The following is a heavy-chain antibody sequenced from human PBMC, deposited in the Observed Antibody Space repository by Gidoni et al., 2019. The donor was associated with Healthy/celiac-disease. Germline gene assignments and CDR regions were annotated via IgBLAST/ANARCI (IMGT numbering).Heavy chain of an antibody. D-gene: IGHD5-18*01. J-gene: IGHJ4*02. CDR3: ARSTWIQLSGPPPFDY. CDR2: INPNSGGT. CDR1: GYTFTGYY. Sequence: QVQLVQSGAEVKKPGASVKVSCKASGYTFTGYYMHWVRQAPGQGLEWMGWINPNSGGTNYAQKFQGWVTMTRDTSISTAYMELSRLRSDDTAVYYCARSTWIQLSGPPPFDYWGQGTLVTVSS. V-gene: IGHV1-2*04.